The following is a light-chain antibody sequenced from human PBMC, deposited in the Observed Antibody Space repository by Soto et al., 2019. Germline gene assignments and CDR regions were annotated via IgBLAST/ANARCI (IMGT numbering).Light chain of an antibody. CDR3: QQYGSSLMYT. V-gene: IGKV3-20*01. Sequence: ELVLTQSPGTLSLSPGERASLSCRASQSVTSNYLAWYQQKPGQAPRLLIYAASTRATGIPDRFSGSGSGTDFTLTIIGLEPEDFAVYFCQQYGSSLMYTFGQGTKLEIK. CDR1: QSVTSNY. J-gene: IGKJ2*01. CDR2: AAS.